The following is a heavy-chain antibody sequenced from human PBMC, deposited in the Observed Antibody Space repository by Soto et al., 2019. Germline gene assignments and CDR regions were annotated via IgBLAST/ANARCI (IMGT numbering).Heavy chain of an antibody. CDR2: IPQDGVDG. CDR1: GLIFSMYS. V-gene: IGHV3-7*03. CDR3: ARDHLIMPAHDLFYGSDV. J-gene: IGHJ6*02. D-gene: IGHD2-2*01. Sequence: PXGSLILSFAVSGLIFSMYSMSLVRQTRGKGLEWVAKIPQDGVDGHYADAVKGRFTISRDNGKNSLYPQTNKLRAEDTAVYYCARDHLIMPAHDLFYGSDVWGRGAKVTVYS.